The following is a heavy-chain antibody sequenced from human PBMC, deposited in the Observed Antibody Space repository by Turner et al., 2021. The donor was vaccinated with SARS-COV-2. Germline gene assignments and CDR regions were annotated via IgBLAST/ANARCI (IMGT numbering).Heavy chain of an antibody. CDR1: GFTFSFHG. J-gene: IGHJ4*02. Sequence: QVHLVESGGGVVQPGKSLRLSCAASGFTFSFHGMHWVRQAPGKGPEWVAMIHYDDRREYYAESVKGRFTVSRDNSNNTLYLQMNSLRVEDTAIYYCARGSNTEKVAAFDSWGQGTLVTVSS. V-gene: IGHV3-33*01. CDR2: IHYDDRRE. D-gene: IGHD6-25*01. CDR3: ARGSNTEKVAAFDS.